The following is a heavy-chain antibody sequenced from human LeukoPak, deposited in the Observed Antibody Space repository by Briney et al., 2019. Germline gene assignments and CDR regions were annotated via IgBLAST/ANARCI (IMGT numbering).Heavy chain of an antibody. CDR2: IYSGGTT. CDR1: GFTVSSNY. D-gene: IGHD5-18*01. J-gene: IGHJ4*02. CDR3: ARDQYSYAHAAH. Sequence: GGSLRLSCAASGFTVSSNYMSWVRQAPGKGLEWVSVIYSGGTTYYADSVKGRFTISRDNSKNTLHLQMNSLRAEDTAAYYCARDQYSYAHAAHWGQGTLVTVSS. V-gene: IGHV3-66*01.